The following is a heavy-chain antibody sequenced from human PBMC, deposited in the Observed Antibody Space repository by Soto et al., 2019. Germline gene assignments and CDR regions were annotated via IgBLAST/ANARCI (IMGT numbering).Heavy chain of an antibody. J-gene: IGHJ6*02. V-gene: IGHV3-15*07. CDR1: GFTFSNAW. D-gene: IGHD7-27*01. Sequence: PGGSLRLSCAASGFTFSNAWMNWVRQAPGKGLEWVGRIKSKTDGGTTDYAAPVKGRFTISRDDSKNTLYLQMNSLKTEDTAVYYCTTDWGSPHDNYYYYGMDVWGQGTTVTVSS. CDR3: TTDWGSPHDNYYYYGMDV. CDR2: IKSKTDGGTT.